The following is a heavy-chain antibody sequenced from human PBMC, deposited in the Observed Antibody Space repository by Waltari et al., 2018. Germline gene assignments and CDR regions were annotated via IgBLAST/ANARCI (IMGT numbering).Heavy chain of an antibody. J-gene: IGHJ4*02. V-gene: IGHV3-21*01. CDR3: ARDVDYYDSSGYPFDY. CDR2: ISSSSSYI. Sequence: EVQLVESGGGLVQPGGSLRLSCAASGFTFSSYSMNWVRQAPGKGLEWVSSISSSSSYIYYADSVKGLFTISRDNAKNSLYLQMNSLRAEDTAVYYCARDVDYYDSSGYPFDYWGQGTLVTVSS. D-gene: IGHD3-22*01. CDR1: GFTFSSYS.